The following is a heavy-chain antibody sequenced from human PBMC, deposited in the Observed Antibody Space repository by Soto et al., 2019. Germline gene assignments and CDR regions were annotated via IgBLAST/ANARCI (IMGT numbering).Heavy chain of an antibody. V-gene: IGHV1-3*01. CDR3: VRRHVSATGIDWFDP. CDR1: GYTFTTYT. CDR2: INPVNGNT. Sequence: ASVKVSCKASGYTFTTYTMNWVRQAPGQRLEWMGWINPVNGNTKSSQKFQDRVIITRDTSASTAYMELRSLRSEDTAVYYCVRRHVSATGIDWFDPWGQGTLVTVSS. D-gene: IGHD6-13*01. J-gene: IGHJ5*02.